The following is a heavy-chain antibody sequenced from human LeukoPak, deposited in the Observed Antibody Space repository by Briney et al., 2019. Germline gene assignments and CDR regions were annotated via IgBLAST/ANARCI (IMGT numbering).Heavy chain of an antibody. CDR2: IYSGGTT. Sequence: GGSLRLSCAASGLTVSSDYMSWVRQAPGKGLEWVSVIYSGGTTYYADSVKGRFTISRDNSKNTLFLQMNSLRAEDTAVYYCARDLETDISDAFDIWGQGTMVTVSS. CDR1: GLTVSSDY. CDR3: ARDLETDISDAFDI. J-gene: IGHJ3*02. V-gene: IGHV3-66*01. D-gene: IGHD3-9*01.